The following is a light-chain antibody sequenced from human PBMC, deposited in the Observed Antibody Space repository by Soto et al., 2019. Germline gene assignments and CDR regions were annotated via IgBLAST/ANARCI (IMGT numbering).Light chain of an antibody. CDR1: SGHSSYA. Sequence: QPVLTQSPSASASLGASVKLTCTLSSGHSSYAIAWHQQQPEKGPRYLMNLNIDGSHTKGDGIPDRFSGSSSGAERYLTISSLQSEDEADYYCQTWGTGIVVFGGGTKVTVL. CDR3: QTWGTGIVV. J-gene: IGLJ2*01. CDR2: LNIDGSH. V-gene: IGLV4-69*01.